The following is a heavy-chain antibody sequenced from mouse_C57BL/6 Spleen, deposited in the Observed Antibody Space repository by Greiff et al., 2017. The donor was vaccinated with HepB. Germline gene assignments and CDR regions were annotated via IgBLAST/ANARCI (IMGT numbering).Heavy chain of an antibody. CDR1: GYTFTSYT. CDR2: INPSSGYT. J-gene: IGHJ4*01. CDR3: ARGGYGNYVYAMDY. D-gene: IGHD2-1*01. Sequence: VQLQQSGAELARPGASVKMSCKASGYTFTSYTMHWVKQRPGQGLEWIGYINPSSGYTKYNQKFKDKATLTADKSSSTAYMQLSSLTSEDSAVYYCARGGYGNYVYAMDYWGQGTSVTVSS. V-gene: IGHV1-4*01.